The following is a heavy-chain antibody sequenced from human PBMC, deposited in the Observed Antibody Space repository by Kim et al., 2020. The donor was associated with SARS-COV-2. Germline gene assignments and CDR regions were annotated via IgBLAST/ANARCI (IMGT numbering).Heavy chain of an antibody. Sequence: GGSLRLSCAASGFSVTNTWMNWVRQAPGKGLEWVGRITSVGGTQVAATVKGRFTISRDDSKNTLFLQMDSMDSEDTGVYYCSWEVGIVGPGNYFDYWGQGTHVPLPS. CDR3: SWEVGIVGPGNYFDY. V-gene: IGHV3-15*01. D-gene: IGHD1-26*01. J-gene: IGHJ4*02. CDR2: ITSVGGT. CDR1: GFSVTNTW.